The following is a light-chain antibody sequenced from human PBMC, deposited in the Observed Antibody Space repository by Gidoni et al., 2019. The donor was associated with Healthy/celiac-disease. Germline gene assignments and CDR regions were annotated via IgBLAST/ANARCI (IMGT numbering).Light chain of an antibody. CDR2: KAY. CDR1: QSISNW. Sequence: DIQMTQSPSTLSASVGDRVTITCQASQSISNWFAWYQQKPGKAPKLLIYKAYSLESGVPSRFSGSGSGTVFILTISSLPPDDFATYYCQQYNSYSVTFGQGTKVEIK. V-gene: IGKV1-5*03. J-gene: IGKJ1*01. CDR3: QQYNSYSVT.